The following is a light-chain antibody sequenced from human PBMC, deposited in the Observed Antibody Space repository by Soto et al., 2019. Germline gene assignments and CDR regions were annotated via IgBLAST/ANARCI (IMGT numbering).Light chain of an antibody. J-gene: IGLJ1*01. CDR1: SSNIVSHT. CDR3: AECDENLHGYV. V-gene: IGLV1-44*01. CDR2: LNN. Sequence: SLLIHAPSSSFTPGHIITISCSGSSSNIVSHTVNWYQQLTGTAPKLLLCLNNQRPSGDPDRFSGSKSGTSASLAISGLLSEDEADYYCAECDENLHGYVLGNGKKVNVL.